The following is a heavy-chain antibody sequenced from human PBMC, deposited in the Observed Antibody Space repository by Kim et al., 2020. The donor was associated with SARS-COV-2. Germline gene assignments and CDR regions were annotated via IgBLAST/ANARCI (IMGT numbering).Heavy chain of an antibody. CDR1: GFTFSSYA. J-gene: IGHJ4*02. Sequence: GGSLRLSCAASGFTFSSYAMSWVRQAPGKGLEWVSVIYSGGSSTYYADSAKGRFTISRDNSKNTLYLQMNSLRAEDTAVYYCAKVRPLGGYSSSWYEVGGFDYWGQGTLVTVSS. V-gene: IGHV3-23*03. CDR3: AKVRPLGGYSSSWYEVGGFDY. D-gene: IGHD6-13*01. CDR2: IYSGGSST.